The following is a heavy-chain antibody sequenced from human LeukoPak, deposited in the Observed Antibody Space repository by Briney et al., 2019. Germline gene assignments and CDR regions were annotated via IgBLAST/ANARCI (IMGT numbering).Heavy chain of an antibody. Sequence: GGSLRLSCAASGFTFSSYAMSWVRQAPGKGLEWVSAISGSGGSTYYADSVKGRFTISRDNPKNTLYLQMNSLRAEDTAVYYCAKYYYDSSGYVDAFDIWGQGTMVTVSS. CDR3: AKYYYDSSGYVDAFDI. D-gene: IGHD3-22*01. CDR1: GFTFSSYA. V-gene: IGHV3-23*01. J-gene: IGHJ3*02. CDR2: ISGSGGST.